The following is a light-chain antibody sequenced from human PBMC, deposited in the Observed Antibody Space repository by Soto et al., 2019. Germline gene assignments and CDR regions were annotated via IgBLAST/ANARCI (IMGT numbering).Light chain of an antibody. V-gene: IGLV7-43*01. Sequence: QAVVTQEPSLTVSPGGTVTLTCASSTGAVTSGSHPNWFQQKPGQAPRALIYSTNKKHSWTPARFSGSLLGGEAVLTLSGVQPEDEAEYYCLLYDDGAQVFGTGTKVTVL. CDR3: LLYDDGAQV. J-gene: IGLJ1*01. CDR1: TGAVTSGSH. CDR2: STN.